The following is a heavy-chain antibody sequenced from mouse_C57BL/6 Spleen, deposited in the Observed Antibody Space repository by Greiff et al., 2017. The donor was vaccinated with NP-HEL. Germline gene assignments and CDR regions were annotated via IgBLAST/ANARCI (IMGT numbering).Heavy chain of an antibody. V-gene: IGHV5-15*01. CDR1: GFTFSDYG. J-gene: IGHJ3*01. CDR3: ARHYYGSSYGLAY. CDR2: ISNLAYSI. D-gene: IGHD1-1*01. Sequence: EVKLMESGGGLVQPGGSLKLSCAASGFTFSDYGMAWVRQAPRKGPEWVAFISNLAYSIYYADTVTGRFTISRENAKNTLYLEMSSLRSEDTAMYYCARHYYGSSYGLAYWGQGTLVTVSA.